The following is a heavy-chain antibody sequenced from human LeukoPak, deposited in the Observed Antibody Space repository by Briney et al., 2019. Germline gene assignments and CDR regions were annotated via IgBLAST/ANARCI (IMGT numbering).Heavy chain of an antibody. CDR3: ARLIVEMATISLIDY. V-gene: IGHV5-51*01. D-gene: IGHD5-24*01. CDR1: GYSFTSYW. CDR2: IYPGDSDT. J-gene: IGHJ4*02. Sequence: GESLKISCKGSGYSFTSYWIGWVRQMPGKGLEWMGIIYPGDSDTRYSPSFQGQVTISADKSISNAYLQWSSLKASDTAMYYCARLIVEMATISLIDYWGQGTLVTVSS.